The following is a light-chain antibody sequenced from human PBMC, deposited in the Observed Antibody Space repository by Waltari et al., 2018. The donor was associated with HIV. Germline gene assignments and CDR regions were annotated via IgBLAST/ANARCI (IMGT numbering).Light chain of an antibody. J-gene: IGLJ1*01. CDR2: RNN. CDR3: AAWDDSLSGYV. Sequence: QSVLTQPPSASGAPGQRVTISCSGSSSNIGSSFVYWYQQLPGTAPKLLIFRNNQRPSGVPDRFSGSKSGTSASLAISGLRSEDEADYYCAAWDDSLSGYVFGTGTKVTFL. CDR1: SSNIGSSF. V-gene: IGLV1-47*01.